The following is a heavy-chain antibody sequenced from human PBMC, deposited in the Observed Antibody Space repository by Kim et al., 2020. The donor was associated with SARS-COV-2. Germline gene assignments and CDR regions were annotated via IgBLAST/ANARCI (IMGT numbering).Heavy chain of an antibody. J-gene: IGHJ2*01. Sequence: ASVKVSCKASGYTFTSYHINWVRQAAGQGLEWMGWMDPVSGNTGYAQKVQGRVTMTRDTSISTAYMELSSLRYEDTAVYFCVTTIGWGGQDWIFDLWGRGNLITVSS. CDR2: MDPVSGNT. CDR3: VTTIGWGGQDWIFDL. CDR1: GYTFTSYH. V-gene: IGHV1-8*01. D-gene: IGHD7-27*01.